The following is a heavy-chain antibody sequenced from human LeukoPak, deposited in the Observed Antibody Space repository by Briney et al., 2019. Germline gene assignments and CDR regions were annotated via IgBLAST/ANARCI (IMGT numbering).Heavy chain of an antibody. CDR1: GFTLNRYG. D-gene: IGHD3-22*01. V-gene: IGHV3-23*01. J-gene: IGHJ4*02. CDR3: ARHLKYYYDSSGAYFDY. Sequence: GGSLRLSCAASGFTLNRYGMSWVRQAPGKGLEWVSAISGSGGTTYYADSVKGRFTISRDNSKNTLYLQMNSLRAEDTAVYYCARHLKYYYDSSGAYFDYWGQGTLVTVSS. CDR2: ISGSGGTT.